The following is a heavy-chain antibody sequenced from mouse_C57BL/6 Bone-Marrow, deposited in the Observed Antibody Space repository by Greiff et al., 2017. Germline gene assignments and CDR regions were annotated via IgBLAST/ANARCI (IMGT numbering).Heavy chain of an antibody. J-gene: IGHJ2*01. CDR3: AREGDWDGY. Sequence: EVQVVESGGGLVKPGGSRKFSCAASGFTFSSYAMSWVRQTPEKRLEWVATISDGGSYTYYPDNVKGRFTVSRDNAKNNLYLQMSHLKSEDTAMYYCAREGDWDGYWGQGTTLTVSS. CDR1: GFTFSSYA. D-gene: IGHD4-1*01. CDR2: ISDGGSYT. V-gene: IGHV5-4*01.